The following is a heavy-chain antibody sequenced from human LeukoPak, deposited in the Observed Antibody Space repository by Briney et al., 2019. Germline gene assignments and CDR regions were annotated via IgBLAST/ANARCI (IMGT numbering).Heavy chain of an antibody. CDR3: ARVGYSSSWDRYYFDY. D-gene: IGHD6-13*01. Sequence: PGGSLRLSCAASGFTFSSYGMHWVRQAPGKGLEGVADIWYDGSNKYYADSVKGRFTISRDNSKNTLYLQMNSLRAEDTAVYYCARVGYSSSWDRYYFDYWGQGTLVTVSS. CDR2: IWYDGSNK. V-gene: IGHV3-33*01. CDR1: GFTFSSYG. J-gene: IGHJ4*02.